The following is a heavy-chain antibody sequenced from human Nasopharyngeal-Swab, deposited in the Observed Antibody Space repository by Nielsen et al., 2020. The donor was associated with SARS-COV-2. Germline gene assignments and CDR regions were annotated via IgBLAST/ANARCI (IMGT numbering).Heavy chain of an antibody. D-gene: IGHD1-14*01. V-gene: IGHV1-18*01. CDR2: INSYNDDT. J-gene: IGHJ6*03. CDR1: GFMLNNNFG. Sequence: ASVKVSCKASGFMLNNNFGISWVRQAPGQGPEWMGWINSYNDDTDYGQKFQGRLTMTIDTSRNTADMELRSLRSDDTAVYFCARKASAPGFSFYYYMDVWGKRTTVTVSS. CDR3: ARKASAPGFSFYYYMDV.